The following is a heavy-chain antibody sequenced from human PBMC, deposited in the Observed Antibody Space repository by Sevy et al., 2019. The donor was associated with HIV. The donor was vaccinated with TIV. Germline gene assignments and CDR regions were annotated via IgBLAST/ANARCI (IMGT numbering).Heavy chain of an antibody. CDR3: ARDRGEILHSAFDY. D-gene: IGHD3-16*01. Sequence: GGSLRLSCAASGFGFSDYSMHWVSQAPGKGLEWVAVISYDGRNNKYNVDSVKGRFTISRDNSKNTLFLQMNSLRAEDSAIYYCARDRGEILHSAFDYWGQGTLVTVSS. CDR2: ISYDGRNNK. CDR1: GFGFSDYS. J-gene: IGHJ4*02. V-gene: IGHV3-30*14.